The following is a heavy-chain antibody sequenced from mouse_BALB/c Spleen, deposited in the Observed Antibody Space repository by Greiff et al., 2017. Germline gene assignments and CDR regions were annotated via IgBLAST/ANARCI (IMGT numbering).Heavy chain of an antibody. V-gene: IGHV14-3*02. CDR3: ARISYDYGGYYFDY. J-gene: IGHJ2*01. D-gene: IGHD2-4*01. Sequence: DVKLVESGAELVKPGASVKLSCTASGFNIKDTYMHWVKQRPEQGLEWIGRIDPANGNTKYDPKFQGKATITADTSSNTAYLQLSSLTSEDTAVYYCARISYDYGGYYFDYWGQGTTLTVSS. CDR1: GFNIKDTY. CDR2: IDPANGNT.